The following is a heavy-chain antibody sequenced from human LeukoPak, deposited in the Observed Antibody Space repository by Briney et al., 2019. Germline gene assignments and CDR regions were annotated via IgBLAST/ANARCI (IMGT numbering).Heavy chain of an antibody. D-gene: IGHD2-15*01. CDR2: IYTDGTT. J-gene: IGHJ6*03. CDR1: GFTVSSNY. V-gene: IGHV3-53*01. CDR3: ARGYPSAFYYYYMDV. Sequence: GGSLRLSCVGSGFTVSSNYMSWVRQPPGKGLEWVAVIYTDGTTFYADSVKGRFTISRDSSKNTVSLQMNSLRVDDTAVYYCARGYPSAFYYYYMDVWGKGTTVTVSS.